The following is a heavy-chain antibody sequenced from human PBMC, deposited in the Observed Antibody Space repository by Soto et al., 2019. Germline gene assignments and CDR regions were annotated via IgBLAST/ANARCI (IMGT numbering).Heavy chain of an antibody. CDR3: ARVQRDSAFGHFDY. CDR1: GGSFSDYI. D-gene: IGHD3-3*01. V-gene: IGHV4-34*11. CDR2: IYYSGST. J-gene: IGHJ4*02. Sequence: SETLSLTCDVYGGSFSDYIWTWIRQTPGKGLQWIGYIYYSGSTNYNPSLKSRVTISVDTSKNQVSLKLNSMTAADTAVYYCARVQRDSAFGHFDYWGPGTLVTVSS.